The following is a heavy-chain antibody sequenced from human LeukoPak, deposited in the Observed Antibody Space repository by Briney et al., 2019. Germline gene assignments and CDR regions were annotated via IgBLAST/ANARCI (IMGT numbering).Heavy chain of an antibody. D-gene: IGHD6-19*01. V-gene: IGHV4-31*11. J-gene: IGHJ5*02. CDR1: GGSISSGGYY. CDR3: ARGRGGRIAVARPNWFDP. CDR2: IYYSGST. Sequence: SQTLSLTCAVSGGSISSGGYYWSWIRQHPGKGLEWIGYIYYSGSTYYNPSLKSRVTISVDTSKNQFSLKLSAVTAADTAVYYCARGRGGRIAVARPNWFDPWGQGTLVTVSS.